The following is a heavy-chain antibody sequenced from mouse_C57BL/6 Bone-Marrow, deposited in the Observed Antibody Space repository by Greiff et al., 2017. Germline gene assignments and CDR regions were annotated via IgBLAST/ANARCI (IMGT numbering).Heavy chain of an antibody. CDR1: GFNIKDDY. CDR2: IDPENGDP. CDR3: TPLITTVVATVDY. Sequence: EVKLQESGAELVRPGASVKLSCTASGFNIKDDYMHWVKQRPEQGLEWIGWIDPENGDPEYASKFQGKATIPADTSSNTAYLQLSSLTSEDTAVYYCTPLITTVVATVDYWGQGTTLTVSS. V-gene: IGHV14-4*01. D-gene: IGHD1-1*01. J-gene: IGHJ2*01.